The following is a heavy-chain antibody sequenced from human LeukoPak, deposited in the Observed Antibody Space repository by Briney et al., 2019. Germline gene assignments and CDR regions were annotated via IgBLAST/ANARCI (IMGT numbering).Heavy chain of an antibody. V-gene: IGHV3-21*01. J-gene: IGHJ6*02. CDR2: ISSSSSYI. CDR3: ASTIVGATKYYYGMDV. CDR1: GFTFSSYS. D-gene: IGHD1-26*01. Sequence: GGSLRLSCAASGFTFSSYSMNWVRQAPGKGLEWVSSISSSSSYIYYADSVKGRFTISRDNAKNSLYLQMNSLRAEDTAVYYCASTIVGATKYYYGMDVWGQGTTVTVSS.